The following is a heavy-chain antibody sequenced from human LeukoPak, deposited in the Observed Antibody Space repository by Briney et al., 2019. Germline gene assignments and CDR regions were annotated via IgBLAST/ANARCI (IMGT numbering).Heavy chain of an antibody. D-gene: IGHD1-26*01. V-gene: IGHV1-69*13. Sequence: ASVKVSCKASGYVFTASYIHWVRQAPGQGLEWMGGIIPIFGSANYAQKFQGRVTITADESTSTAYMELSSLRSEDTAVYYCARDFYSGSYRYFDYWGQGTLVTVSS. CDR1: GYVFTASY. J-gene: IGHJ4*02. CDR3: ARDFYSGSYRYFDY. CDR2: IIPIFGSA.